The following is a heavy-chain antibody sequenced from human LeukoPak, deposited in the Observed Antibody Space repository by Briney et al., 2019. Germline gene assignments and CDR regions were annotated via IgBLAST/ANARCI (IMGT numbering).Heavy chain of an antibody. CDR1: GYSFTGNY. CDR3: ARDVIRGELHLLAGD. Sequence: ASVKVSCKASGYSFTGNYMHWVRQAPGQGFEWMGWINPNTGGTNYAQKFKGRVHMTRDTSISTAYLELSSLKSDDTAVYYCARDVIRGELHLLAGDWGQGTLVTVSS. D-gene: IGHD1-26*01. V-gene: IGHV1-2*02. J-gene: IGHJ4*02. CDR2: INPNTGGT.